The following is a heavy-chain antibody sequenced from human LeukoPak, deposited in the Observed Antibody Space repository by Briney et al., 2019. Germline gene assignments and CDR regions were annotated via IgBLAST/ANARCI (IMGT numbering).Heavy chain of an antibody. CDR3: ATEGGDYGGIFDY. Sequence: GGSLRLSCAASGFTSSSYAMSWVRQAPGKGLEWVSALSGSGGSTYYADSVKGRFTISRDNSKNTLYLQMNSLRAEDTAVYYCATEGGDYGGIFDYWGQGTLVTVSS. V-gene: IGHV3-23*01. CDR2: LSGSGGST. CDR1: GFTSSSYA. D-gene: IGHD4-17*01. J-gene: IGHJ4*02.